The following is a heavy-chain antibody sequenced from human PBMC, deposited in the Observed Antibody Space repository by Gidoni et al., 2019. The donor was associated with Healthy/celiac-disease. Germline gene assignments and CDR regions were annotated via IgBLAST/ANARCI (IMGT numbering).Heavy chain of an antibody. V-gene: IGHV6-1*01. Sequence: QVQLQHSGPGLVKPSQSLSLTCSISGDSVSSNIPPWDWIRQSPSRGLDWLGRTYYRSKWYNDYAVYVKSRITIKPDTSKNQFSLKLNSVTPEDTAVYYCARDRIAAAGALWGEFDYWGQGTLVTVSS. CDR1: GDSVSSNIPP. J-gene: IGHJ4*02. CDR2: TYYRSKWYN. D-gene: IGHD6-13*01. CDR3: ARDRIAAAGALWGEFDY.